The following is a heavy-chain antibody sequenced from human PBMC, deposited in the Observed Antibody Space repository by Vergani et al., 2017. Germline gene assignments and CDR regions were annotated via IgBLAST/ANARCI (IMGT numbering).Heavy chain of an antibody. Sequence: EVQLVQSGAEVKKPGESLKISCKGSGYSFTSYWIGWVRQMPGKGLEWMGIIYPGDSDTRYSPSVQGQVTISADKSSSTAYLQWSSLKAADTAMYYCARPTAATTSYFDYWGEGTLVTVSS. CDR2: IYPGDSDT. D-gene: IGHD6-13*01. CDR3: ARPTAATTSYFDY. CDR1: GYSFTSYW. V-gene: IGHV5-51*03. J-gene: IGHJ4*02.